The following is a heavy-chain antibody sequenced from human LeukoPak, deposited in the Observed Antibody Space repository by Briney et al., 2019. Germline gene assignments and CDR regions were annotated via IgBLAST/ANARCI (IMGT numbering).Heavy chain of an antibody. CDR3: ARTDTAMDYYGMDV. J-gene: IGHJ6*04. CDR1: GYSFTSYW. CDR2: IWYDGSNK. D-gene: IGHD5-18*01. V-gene: IGHV3-33*01. Sequence: GESLKISCKGSGYSFTSYWIGWVRQAPGKGLEWVAVIWYDGSNKYYADSVKGRFTISRDNSKNTLYLQMNSLRAEDTAVYYCARTDTAMDYYGMDVWGKGTTVTVSS.